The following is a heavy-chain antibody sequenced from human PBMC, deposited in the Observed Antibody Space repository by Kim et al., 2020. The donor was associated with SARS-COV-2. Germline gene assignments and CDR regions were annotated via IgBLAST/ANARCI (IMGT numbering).Heavy chain of an antibody. CDR1: GFTFSSYG. Sequence: GGSLRLSCAASGFTFSSYGMNWVRQAPGKWLEWVAAIWYDGSNTYYADSVKGRFTISRDNSKNTLYLQMNSLRAEDTAVYYCARDDDVIRLTTYYYGMDVWGQGTTVTVSS. CDR2: IWYDGSNT. J-gene: IGHJ6*02. CDR3: ARDDDVIRLTTYYYGMDV. D-gene: IGHD1-1*01. V-gene: IGHV3-33*01.